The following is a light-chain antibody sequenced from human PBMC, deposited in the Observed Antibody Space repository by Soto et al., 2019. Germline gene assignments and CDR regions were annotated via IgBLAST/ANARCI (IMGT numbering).Light chain of an antibody. CDR2: LNSDGSH. J-gene: IGLJ3*02. V-gene: IGLV4-69*01. CDR3: QTWGTGIWV. Sequence: QAVLTQSPSASASLGASVKLTCTLSSGHSSYAIAWHRQQPEKGPRYLMKLNSDGSHRKGDGIPDRFSGSSSGAERYLTISSLQSEDEADYYCQTWGTGIWVFGGGTKLTVL. CDR1: SGHSSYA.